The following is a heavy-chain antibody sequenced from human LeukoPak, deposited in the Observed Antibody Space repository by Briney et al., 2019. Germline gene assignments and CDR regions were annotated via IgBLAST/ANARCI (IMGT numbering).Heavy chain of an antibody. V-gene: IGHV3-66*01. CDR1: EFSVGSNY. Sequence: SGGSLRLSCAASEFSVGSNYMTWVRQAPGKGLEWVSLIYSGGSTYFADSVKGRFTISRDNSKNTLYLQMNSLRPEDTAVYYCARGTSGYHNTGGQGTLVTVSS. D-gene: IGHD5-12*01. CDR2: IYSGGST. J-gene: IGHJ4*02. CDR3: ARGTSGYHNT.